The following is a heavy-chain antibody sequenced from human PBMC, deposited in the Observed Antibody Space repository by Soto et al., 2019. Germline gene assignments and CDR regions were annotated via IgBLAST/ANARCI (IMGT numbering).Heavy chain of an antibody. J-gene: IGHJ5*02. CDR3: ARDGDPGYAFWSGPLGGGRFDP. CDR2: IVPMFGTA. CDR1: GATFGNTA. V-gene: IGHV1-69*12. D-gene: IGHD3-3*01. Sequence: QVQLVQSGAEVKKPGSSVNVSCKTSGATFGNTAVTWVRQAPGQGLEWMGGIVPMFGTANYAQKFQGRVTITADESTNTGSMELGSLRSDDTAVYYCARDGDPGYAFWSGPLGGGRFDPWGQGTLVTVSS.